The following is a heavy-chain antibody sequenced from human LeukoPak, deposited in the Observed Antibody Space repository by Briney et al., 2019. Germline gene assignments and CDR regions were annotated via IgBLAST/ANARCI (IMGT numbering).Heavy chain of an antibody. Sequence: GGSLRLPCAASGFTFSTYTMSWVRQAPGKGLEWVSSIYNSGAGIYYADSVKGRFTISRDNSNNTLYLKMNSLRAEDTAVYCCAKDVAPDSGWDRDYWGQGNLVTVSS. CDR2: IYNSGAGI. CDR3: AKDVAPDSGWDRDY. J-gene: IGHJ4*02. V-gene: IGHV3-23*01. CDR1: GFTFSTYT. D-gene: IGHD6-19*01.